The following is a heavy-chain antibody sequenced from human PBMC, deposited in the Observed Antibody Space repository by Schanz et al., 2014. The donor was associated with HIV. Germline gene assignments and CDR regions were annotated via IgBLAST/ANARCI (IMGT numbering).Heavy chain of an antibody. CDR2: INTNGGGT. V-gene: IGHV1-46*01. CDR1: GGSFSYYA. Sequence: QVQLVQSGAEVKKPGASVKVSCKASGGSFSYYAINWVRQAPGQGLQWMGVINTNGGGTSDTLQGRVIITRDTSTRTVYMYLSNLRFEDSAVYYCAREKMDTGGLDVWGQGTTVTVSS. CDR3: AREKMDTGGLDV. J-gene: IGHJ6*02.